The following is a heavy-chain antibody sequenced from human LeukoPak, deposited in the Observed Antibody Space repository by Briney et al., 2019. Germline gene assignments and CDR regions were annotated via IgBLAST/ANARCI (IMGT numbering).Heavy chain of an antibody. V-gene: IGHV3-21*01. D-gene: IGHD2-15*01. Sequence: GGSLRLSCAASGFTFSSYSMNWVRQAPGKGLEWVSSISSSSSYIYYADSVKGRFTISRDNAKNSLYLQMNSLRAEDTAVYYCARFIVVLVAVTNASWFDPWGQGTLVTVSS. CDR3: ARFIVVLVAVTNASWFDP. CDR2: ISSSSSYI. J-gene: IGHJ5*02. CDR1: GFTFSSYS.